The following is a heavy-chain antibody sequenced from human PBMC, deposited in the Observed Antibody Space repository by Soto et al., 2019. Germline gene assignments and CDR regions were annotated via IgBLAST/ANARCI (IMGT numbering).Heavy chain of an antibody. Sequence: QVQLVQSGAEVKRPGASVKVSCKASGYTFRNYGITWVRQAPGQGLEWMAWISPYNGNTNYAQDLQGRGTMTTDTSTSTAYMGLRSLTSEDTAMYYCARDLVSGSDFWRAYNGGYFDYWGQGTLVTVSS. CDR1: GYTFRNYG. CDR3: ARDLVSGSDFWRAYNGGYFDY. CDR2: ISPYNGNT. V-gene: IGHV1-18*01. D-gene: IGHD3-3*01. J-gene: IGHJ4*02.